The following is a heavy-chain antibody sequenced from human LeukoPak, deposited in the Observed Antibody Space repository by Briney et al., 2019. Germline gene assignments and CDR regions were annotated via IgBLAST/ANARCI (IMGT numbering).Heavy chain of an antibody. CDR3: AKEGSITGTFDY. CDR2: ISDSGGST. D-gene: IGHD1/OR15-1a*01. J-gene: IGHJ4*02. V-gene: IGHV3-23*01. CDR1: GFTFSRYA. Sequence: GGSLRLSCAASGFTFSRYAMSWVRQAPGKGLEWVSGISDSGGSTYYADSVKGRSTISRDNSKNTLYLQMNSLRAEDTAVYYCAKEGSITGTFDYWGQGTLVTVSS.